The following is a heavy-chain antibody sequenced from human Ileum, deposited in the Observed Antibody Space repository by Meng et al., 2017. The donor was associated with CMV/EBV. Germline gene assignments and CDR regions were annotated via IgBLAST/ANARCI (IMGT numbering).Heavy chain of an antibody. CDR3: ARVPEGGYSYDFDY. D-gene: IGHD5-18*01. J-gene: IGHJ4*02. Sequence: KAYESTFTSDGMNWVRQAAGQKLEWMGWINACNGNTKYSQKFQGRVTITRDTSASTAYMELSSLTSEDTAVYYCARVPEGGYSYDFDYWGQGTLVTVSS. V-gene: IGHV1-3*01. CDR2: INACNGNT. CDR1: ESTFTSDG.